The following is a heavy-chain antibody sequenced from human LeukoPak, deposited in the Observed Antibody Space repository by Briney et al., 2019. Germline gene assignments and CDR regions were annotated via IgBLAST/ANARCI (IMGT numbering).Heavy chain of an antibody. Sequence: SETLSLTCAVYGGSFSGYYWSWIRQPPGKGLEWIGEINHSGSTNYNPSLKSRVTISVDTSKNQFSLKLSSVTAADTAVYYCARGYSSGQPYFDYWGQGTLVTVSS. CDR2: INHSGST. D-gene: IGHD6-19*01. V-gene: IGHV4-34*01. CDR1: GGSFSGYY. J-gene: IGHJ4*02. CDR3: ARGYSSGQPYFDY.